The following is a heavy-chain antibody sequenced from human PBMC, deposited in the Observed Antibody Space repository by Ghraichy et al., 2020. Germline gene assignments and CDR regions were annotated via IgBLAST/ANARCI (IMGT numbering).Heavy chain of an antibody. J-gene: IGHJ4*02. CDR2: ISSFSSSI. V-gene: IGHV3-48*02. CDR3: VRYYDSSGYIDY. CDR1: GFTFSTYS. Sequence: GGSLRLSCAASGFTFSTYSMNWVRQAPGKGLEWISYISSFSSSIYYADSVKGRFTISRDNAKNSLYLQMNSLRDEDTAVYYCVRYYDSSGYIDYWGQGTLVTVSS. D-gene: IGHD3-22*01.